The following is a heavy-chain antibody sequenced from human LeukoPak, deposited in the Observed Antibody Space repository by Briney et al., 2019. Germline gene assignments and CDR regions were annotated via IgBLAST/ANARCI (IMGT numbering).Heavy chain of an antibody. Sequence: GGSLRLSCAASGFSFSNSWMNWLRQAPGKGLEWAANIKEDGSEIYYIDAVKGRFTISRDNAKNSLFLQMNSLRAEDTAMYYCAREWYSSGWTPPNFDFWGQGTLVTVSS. CDR3: AREWYSSGWTPPNFDF. D-gene: IGHD6-25*01. CDR2: IKEDGSEI. V-gene: IGHV3-7*01. CDR1: GFSFSNSW. J-gene: IGHJ4*02.